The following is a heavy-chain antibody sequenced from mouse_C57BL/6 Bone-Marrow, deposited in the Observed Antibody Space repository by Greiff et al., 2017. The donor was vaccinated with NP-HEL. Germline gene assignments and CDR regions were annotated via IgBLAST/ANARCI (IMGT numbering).Heavy chain of an antibody. D-gene: IGHD1-1*01. J-gene: IGHJ1*03. CDR2: IDPNSGGT. CDR3: ARGGGYGSSYGGYWYFDV. V-gene: IGHV1-72*01. Sequence: QVQLQQPGAELVKPGASVKLSCKASGYTFTSYWMHWVKQRPGRGLEWIGRIDPNSGGTKYNEKFKSKATLTVDKPSSTAYMQLSSLTSEDSAVYYWARGGGYGSSYGGYWYFDVWGTGTTVTVSS. CDR1: GYTFTSYW.